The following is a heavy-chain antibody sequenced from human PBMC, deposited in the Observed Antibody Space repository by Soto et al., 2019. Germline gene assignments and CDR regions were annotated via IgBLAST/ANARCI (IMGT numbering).Heavy chain of an antibody. CDR1: GGSFSGYY. D-gene: IGHD5-18*01. Sequence: SPETLSLTCAVYGGSFSGYYWGWIRQPPWKWLEWVGEIDLIGSTNYNLTLKGRVTISVDTXKNXFSLKLSSVTAADTAVYYCARVLVKRGGYSYGYGSSSTRQTRNYYYYYGMDVWGQGTTVT. CDR3: ARVLVKRGGYSYGYGSSSTRQTRNYYYYYGMDV. J-gene: IGHJ6*02. CDR2: IDLIGST. V-gene: IGHV4-34*01.